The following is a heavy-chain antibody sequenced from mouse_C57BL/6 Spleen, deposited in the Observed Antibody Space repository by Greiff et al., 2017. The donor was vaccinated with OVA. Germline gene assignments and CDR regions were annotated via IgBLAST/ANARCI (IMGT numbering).Heavy chain of an antibody. CDR2: INPGSGGT. J-gene: IGHJ3*01. D-gene: IGHD2-2*01. CDR1: GYAFTNYL. Sequence: QVQLQQSGAELVRPGTSVKVSCKASGYAFTNYLIEWVKQRPGQGLEWIGVINPGSGGTNYNEKFKGKATLTADKSSSTAYMQLSSLTSEDSAVYFCARFYGYDVGGFAYWGQGTLVTVSA. CDR3: ARFYGYDVGGFAY. V-gene: IGHV1-54*01.